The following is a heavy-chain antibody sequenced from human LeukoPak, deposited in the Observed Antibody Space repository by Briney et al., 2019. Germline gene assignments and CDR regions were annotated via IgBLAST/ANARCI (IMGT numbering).Heavy chain of an antibody. J-gene: IGHJ4*02. V-gene: IGHV3-30-3*01. CDR2: ISYDGSNK. CDR1: GFTVSSYA. CDR3: ARDQLLWFGEFTKFDY. Sequence: GGSLRLSCAASGFTVSSYAMHWVRQAPGKGLEWVAVISYDGSNKYYADSVKGRFTISRDNSKNTLYLQMNSLRAEDTAVYYCARDQLLWFGEFTKFDYWGQGTLVTVSS. D-gene: IGHD3-10*01.